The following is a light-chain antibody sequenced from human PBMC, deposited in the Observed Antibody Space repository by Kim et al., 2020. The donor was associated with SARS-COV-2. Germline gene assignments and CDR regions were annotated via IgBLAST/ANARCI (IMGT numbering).Light chain of an antibody. CDR1: KLGDKY. Sequence: VSPGKTASITCSGDKLGDKYACWYQQTPGQSPVLVIYQDSKRPSGIPERFSGSHSGNTATLTIRGTQAMDEADYYCQAWDSSTYVFGTGTKVTVL. V-gene: IGLV3-1*01. CDR3: QAWDSSTYV. J-gene: IGLJ1*01. CDR2: QDS.